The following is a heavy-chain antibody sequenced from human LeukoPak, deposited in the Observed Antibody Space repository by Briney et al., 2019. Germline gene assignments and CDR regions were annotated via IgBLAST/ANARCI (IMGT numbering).Heavy chain of an antibody. CDR1: GFTFSSYE. CDR3: ARGVTYCGGDCYFLKGPGARFDP. V-gene: IGHV3-48*03. Sequence: PGGSLRLSCAASGFTFSSYEMNWVRQAPGKGLEWVSYISSSGSTIYYADSVKGRFTISRDNAKNSLYLQMNSLRAEDTAVYYCARGVTYCGGDCYFLKGPGARFDPWGQGTLVTVSS. D-gene: IGHD2-21*02. J-gene: IGHJ5*02. CDR2: ISSSGSTI.